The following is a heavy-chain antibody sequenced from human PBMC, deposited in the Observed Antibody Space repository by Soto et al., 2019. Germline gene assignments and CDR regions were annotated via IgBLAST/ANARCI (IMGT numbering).Heavy chain of an antibody. CDR2: ISYDGSNK. CDR3: ASQLAQSSYYYYGMDV. D-gene: IGHD6-6*01. V-gene: IGHV3-30*03. CDR1: GFTFSSYG. J-gene: IGHJ6*02. Sequence: ESGGGVVQPGRSLRLSCAASGFTFSSYGMHWVRQAPGKGLEWVAVISYDGSNKYYADSVKGRFTISRDNSKNTLYLQMNSLRAEDTAVYYCASQLAQSSYYYYGMDVWGQGTTVTVSS.